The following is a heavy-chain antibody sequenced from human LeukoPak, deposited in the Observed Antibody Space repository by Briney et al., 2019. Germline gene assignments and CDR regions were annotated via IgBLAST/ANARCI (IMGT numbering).Heavy chain of an antibody. V-gene: IGHV3-7*05. D-gene: IGHD3-16*01. J-gene: IGHJ3*02. CDR1: GFTFSRFW. CDR2: IDQSGGRN. CDR3: ARDVEGGTFDI. Sequence: SGGSLRLSCAASGFTFSRFWMNWVRQAPGRGLDWVANIDQSGGRNNYVDSVKGRFTISRDNAKNSLFLEMSSLRADDTAVYFCARDVEGGTFDIWGQGTTVTVSS.